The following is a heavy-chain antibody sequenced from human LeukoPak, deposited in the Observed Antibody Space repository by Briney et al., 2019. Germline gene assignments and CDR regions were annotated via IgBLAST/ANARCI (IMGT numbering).Heavy chain of an antibody. CDR3: ARGPHCSGGSCYSAYYYGMDV. Sequence: PSETLSLTCSVSGGSISSNTYYWGWIRQPPGKGLEWIGSISKSTYYNPSLKSRVTISVDTSKNQLSLKLNSVTAADTAVYYCARGPHCSGGSCYSAYYYGMDVWGQGTTVTVSS. CDR1: GGSISSNTYY. D-gene: IGHD2-15*01. J-gene: IGHJ6*02. V-gene: IGHV4-39*01. CDR2: ISKST.